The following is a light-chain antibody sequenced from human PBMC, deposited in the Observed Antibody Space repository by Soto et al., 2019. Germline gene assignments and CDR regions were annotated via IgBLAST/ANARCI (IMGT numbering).Light chain of an antibody. CDR2: GDN. V-gene: IGLV1-40*01. Sequence: QSVLTQPPSVSGAPGQRGTISCTGGSSNIGSSYDVHWYQQIPGTAPKLLIYGDNNRPSGVPDRFSGSKSGTSASLAITGLQAEDEADYYCHSYDSSLSGSVFGGGTKLTVL. CDR1: SSNIGSSYD. J-gene: IGLJ3*02. CDR3: HSYDSSLSGSV.